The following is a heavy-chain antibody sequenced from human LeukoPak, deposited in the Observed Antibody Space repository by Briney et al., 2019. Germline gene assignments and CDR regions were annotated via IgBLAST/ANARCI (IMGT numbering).Heavy chain of an antibody. J-gene: IGHJ4*02. D-gene: IGHD6-6*01. CDR2: ISWNSGSI. CDR3: AKDIVAARPVGYFDY. Sequence: GRSLRLSCAASGFTFDDYAMHWVRQAPGKGLEWVSGISWNSGSIGYADSVKGRFTISRDNAKNSLYLQMNSLRAEDTALYYCAKDIVAARPVGYFDYWGQGTLVTVSS. CDR1: GFTFDDYA. V-gene: IGHV3-9*01.